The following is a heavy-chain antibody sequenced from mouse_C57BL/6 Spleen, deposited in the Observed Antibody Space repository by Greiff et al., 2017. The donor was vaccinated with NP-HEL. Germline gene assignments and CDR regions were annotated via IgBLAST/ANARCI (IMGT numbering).Heavy chain of an antibody. V-gene: IGHV1-81*01. Sequence: QVQLQQSGAELARPGASVKLSCKASGYTFTSYGISWVKQRTGQGLEWIGEIYPRSGNTYYNEQFKGKATLTADKSSSTAYMELRSLTSEDSAVYFCARPGRVAHWYIDVWGTGTTVTVSS. CDR3: ARPGRVAHWYIDV. D-gene: IGHD3-3*01. CDR1: GYTFTSYG. CDR2: IYPRSGNT. J-gene: IGHJ1*03.